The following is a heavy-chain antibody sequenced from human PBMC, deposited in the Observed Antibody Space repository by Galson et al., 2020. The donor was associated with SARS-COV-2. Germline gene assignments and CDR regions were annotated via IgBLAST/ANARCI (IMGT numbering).Heavy chain of an antibody. CDR3: ARDRGSGYYYYDYGMDV. V-gene: IGHV3-7*03. D-gene: IGHD3-3*01. CDR1: GFTFSSYW. Sequence: GGSLRLSCAASGFTFSSYWMSWVRQAPGKGLEWVANIKQDGSEKYYVDSVKGRFTISRDNAKNSLYLQMNSLRAEDTAVYYCARDRGSGYYYYDYGMDVWGQGTTVTVSS. J-gene: IGHJ6*02. CDR2: IKQDGSEK.